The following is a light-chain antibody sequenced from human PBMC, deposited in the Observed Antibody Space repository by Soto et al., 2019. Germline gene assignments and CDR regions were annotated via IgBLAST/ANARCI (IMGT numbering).Light chain of an antibody. CDR1: QSVSSN. Sequence: EIVMTQSPATLSVSPGERATLSCRASQSVSSNLAWYQQKPGQAPRLLIYGASTRATGIPARFSGSGSGTEFTLTISRLQVEYFAVYYRQQYNNWPWTFGQGTKVEIK. J-gene: IGKJ1*01. CDR2: GAS. CDR3: QQYNNWPWT. V-gene: IGKV3-15*01.